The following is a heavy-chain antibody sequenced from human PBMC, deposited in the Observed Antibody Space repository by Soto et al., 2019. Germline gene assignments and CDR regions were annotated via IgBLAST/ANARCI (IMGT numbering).Heavy chain of an antibody. V-gene: IGHV3-23*01. J-gene: IGHJ1*01. CDR2: SSGSGDST. CDR1: GFTFSSYA. Sequence: EVQLLESGGGLVQPGGSLRLSCAASGFTFSSYAMSWIRQAPGKGLEWVSGSSGSGDSTYHADSVKGRFTISRDISKNTLYLQMNSLRAEDTAVYYFAKGVPGIAVAGTGYFQHWGQGTLVTVSS. CDR3: AKGVPGIAVAGTGYFQH. D-gene: IGHD6-19*01.